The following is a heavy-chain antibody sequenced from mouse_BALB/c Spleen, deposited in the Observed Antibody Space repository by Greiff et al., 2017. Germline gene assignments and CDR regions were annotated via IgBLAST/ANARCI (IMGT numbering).Heavy chain of an antibody. CDR1: GYTFTSYY. CDR2: INPSNGGT. D-gene: IGHD1-1*01. Sequence: VQLQQSGAELVKPGASVKLSCKASGYTFTSYYMYWVKQRPGQGLEWIGEINPSNGGTNFNEKFKSKATLTVDKSSSTAYMQLSSLTSEDSAVYYCTRGGLLLRYFDYWGQGTTLTVSS. V-gene: IGHV1S81*02. CDR3: TRGGLLLRYFDY. J-gene: IGHJ2*01.